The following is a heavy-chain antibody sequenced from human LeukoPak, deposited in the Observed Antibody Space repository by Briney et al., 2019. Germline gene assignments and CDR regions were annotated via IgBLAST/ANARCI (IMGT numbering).Heavy chain of an antibody. V-gene: IGHV4-59*01. CDR2: IYYSGST. J-gene: IGHJ3*02. Sequence: PSETLSLTCTVSGGSISSYYWSWIRQPPGKGLEWIGYIYYSGSTNYNPSLKSRVTISVDTSKNQFSLKLSSVTAADTAVYYCARGRITMVRGVRRSDAFDIWGQGTMVTVSS. CDR1: GGSISSYY. CDR3: ARGRITMVRGVRRSDAFDI. D-gene: IGHD3-10*01.